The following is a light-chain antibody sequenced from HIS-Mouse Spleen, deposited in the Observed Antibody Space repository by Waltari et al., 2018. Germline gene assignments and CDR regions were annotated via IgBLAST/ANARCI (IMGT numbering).Light chain of an antibody. V-gene: IGKV1-39*01. CDR1: QSISSY. J-gene: IGKJ1*01. CDR2: AAS. Sequence: DIQMTQSRSSLSASVGDRVTITCRASQSISSYLNWYQQKPGKAPKLLIYAASSLQSRVPSRFSGSGSGTDFTLTISSLQPEDFATYYCQQSYSTLGTFGQGTKVEIK. CDR3: QQSYSTLGT.